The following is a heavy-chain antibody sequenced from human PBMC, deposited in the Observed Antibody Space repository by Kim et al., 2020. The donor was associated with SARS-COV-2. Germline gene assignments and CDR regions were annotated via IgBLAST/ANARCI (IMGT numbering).Heavy chain of an antibody. CDR1: GGSISSSSYY. CDR3: ARHQTLTIFGVVSFPGLCDY. D-gene: IGHD3-3*01. CDR2: IYYSGST. J-gene: IGHJ4*02. V-gene: IGHV4-39*01. Sequence: SETLSLTCTVSGGSISSSSYYWGWIRQPPGKGLEWIGSIYYSGSTYYNPSLKSRVTISVDTSTNQFSLKLSSVTAAGTAVYYCARHQTLTIFGVVSFPGLCDYWGQGTLVTVSS.